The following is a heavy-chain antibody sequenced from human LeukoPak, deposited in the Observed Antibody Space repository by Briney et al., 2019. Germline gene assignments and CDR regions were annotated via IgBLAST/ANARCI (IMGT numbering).Heavy chain of an antibody. V-gene: IGHV4-4*07. CDR1: GGSISTYY. CDR2: IYNGWNT. J-gene: IGHJ6*03. Sequence: PSETLSLTCTVSGGSISTYYWSWIRQPAGKGLEWIGRIYNGWNTDYNPSLESRVTVSIDTSKNQFSLNLYSVTAADTAVYFCARDQIAVAGSGGDYYYYYYMDVWGKGTTVTVSS. D-gene: IGHD6-19*01. CDR3: ARDQIAVAGSGGDYYYYYYMDV.